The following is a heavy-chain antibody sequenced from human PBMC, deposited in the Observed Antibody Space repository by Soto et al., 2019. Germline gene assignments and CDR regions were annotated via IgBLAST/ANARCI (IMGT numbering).Heavy chain of an antibody. D-gene: IGHD3-9*01. CDR2: IYTSGST. V-gene: IGHV4-4*07. J-gene: IGHJ6*02. Sequence: SETLSLTCTVSGGSISSYYWSWIRQPAGKGLEWIGRIYTSGSTNYNPSLKSRVTMSVDTSKNQFSLKLSSVTAADTAVYYCARAALRRYFDWFTPNSLYGMDVWGQGTTVTVYS. CDR3: ARAALRRYFDWFTPNSLYGMDV. CDR1: GGSISSYY.